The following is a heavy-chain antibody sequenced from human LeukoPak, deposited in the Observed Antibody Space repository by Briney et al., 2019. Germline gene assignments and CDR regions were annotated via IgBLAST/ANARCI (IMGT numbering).Heavy chain of an antibody. CDR1: GFTFSSYS. CDR2: ISSSSSYV. CDR3: ARTGGYCSSISCYGAFDI. V-gene: IGHV3-21*01. J-gene: IGHJ3*02. D-gene: IGHD2-2*01. Sequence: GGSLGLSCAASGFTFSSYSMNWVRQAPGKGLEWVSSISSSSSYVYYAGSVKGRFTISRDNAKNSLYLQMNSLRAEDTAVYYCARTGGYCSSISCYGAFDIWGQGTMVTVSS.